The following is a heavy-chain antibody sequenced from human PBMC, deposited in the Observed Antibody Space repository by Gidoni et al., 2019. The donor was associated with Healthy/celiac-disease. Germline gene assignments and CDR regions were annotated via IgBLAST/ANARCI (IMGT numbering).Heavy chain of an antibody. CDR1: GFTFSYYY. CDR3: ARLSFWSGYYQRYGMDV. D-gene: IGHD3-3*01. CDR2: ISSSGSTI. V-gene: IGHV3-11*01. Sequence: QVQLVESGGGLVKPGGSLRLSCAASGFTFSYYYMSWIRQAPGKGLEWVSYISSSGSTIYYADSVKGRFTISRGNAKNSLYLQMNSLRAEDTAVYYCARLSFWSGYYQRYGMDVWGQGTTVTVSS. J-gene: IGHJ6*02.